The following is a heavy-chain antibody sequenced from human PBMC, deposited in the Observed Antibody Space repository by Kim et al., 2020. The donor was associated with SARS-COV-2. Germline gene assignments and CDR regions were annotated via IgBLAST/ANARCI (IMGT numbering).Heavy chain of an antibody. Sequence: TYNPSLKSRVTISVDTSKNQFSLKLSSVTAADTAVYYCARGQVTTGRIDYWGQGTLVTVSS. V-gene: IGHV4-59*09. J-gene: IGHJ4*02. CDR3: ARGQVTTGRIDY. D-gene: IGHD4-17*01.